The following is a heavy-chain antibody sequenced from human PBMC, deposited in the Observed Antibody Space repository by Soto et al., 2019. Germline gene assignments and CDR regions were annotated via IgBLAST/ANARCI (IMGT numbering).Heavy chain of an antibody. Sequence: EVQLLESGGGLVQPGGSLRLSCAASGFTFSSYAMSWVRQAPGKGLEWVSAISGSGGSTYYADSVKGRFTISRDNSKNTLYLQRNSLRAEDTAVYYCAKDGVDIVATTPSNYWGQGTLVTVSS. V-gene: IGHV3-23*01. CDR2: ISGSGGST. CDR1: GFTFSSYA. J-gene: IGHJ4*02. CDR3: AKDGVDIVATTPSNY. D-gene: IGHD5-12*01.